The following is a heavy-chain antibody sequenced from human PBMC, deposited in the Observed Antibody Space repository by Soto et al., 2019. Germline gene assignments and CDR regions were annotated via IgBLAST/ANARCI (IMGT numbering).Heavy chain of an antibody. CDR3: ARDRGYDAHDYYYNAMDV. J-gene: IGHJ6*02. CDR1: GFTFRTYT. D-gene: IGHD2-15*01. CDR2: IRGFSPYT. Sequence: GSLRLSCISSGFTFRTYTINWVRQAPGKGLEWVSGIRGFSPYTFYAESVKGRFTISRDNAKNSLYLQMNSLRAEDTAVYYCARDRGYDAHDYYYNAMDVWGQGTTVTVSS. V-gene: IGHV3-21*01.